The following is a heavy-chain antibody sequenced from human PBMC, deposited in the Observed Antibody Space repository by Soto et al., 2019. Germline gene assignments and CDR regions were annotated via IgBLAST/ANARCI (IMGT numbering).Heavy chain of an antibody. CDR2: VYYSGST. CDR3: ARAGQLGYWYFDF. CDR1: GGSISSGGDY. J-gene: IGHJ2*01. D-gene: IGHD3-10*01. V-gene: IGHV4-31*03. Sequence: QVQLQESGPGLVKPSQTLSLTCTVSGGSISSGGDYWSWIRQHPGKGLEWIGYVYYSGSTYYNPSLKSRVTISVDTSKNQFSLKLSSVTAADTAVYYSARAGQLGYWYFDFCGRGTLVTVSS.